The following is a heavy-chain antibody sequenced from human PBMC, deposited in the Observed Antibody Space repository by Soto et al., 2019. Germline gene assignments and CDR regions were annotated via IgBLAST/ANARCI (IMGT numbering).Heavy chain of an antibody. V-gene: IGHV4-59*01. CDR2: IYYSGST. D-gene: IGHD3-22*01. Sequence: SETLSLTCTLSGGSISSYYWSWIRQPPGKGLEWIGYIYYSGSTNYNPSLKSRVTISVDTSKNQFSLKLSSVTAADTAVYYCARLNYYDSTGYLDYWGQGTLVTVSS. CDR1: GGSISSYY. J-gene: IGHJ4*02. CDR3: ARLNYYDSTGYLDY.